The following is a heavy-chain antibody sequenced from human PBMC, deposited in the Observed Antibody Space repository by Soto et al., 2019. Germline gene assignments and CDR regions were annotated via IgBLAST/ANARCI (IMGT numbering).Heavy chain of an antibody. CDR1: GCSIISGGCC. D-gene: IGHD2-2*01. Sequence: AGCSIISGGCCWICISQNPGKGLEWIGYIYYSGSTYYNPSLKSRVTISVDTSKNQFSLKLSSVTAADTAVYYCARCGTDIVVVPAARERYYYPGMDVWGQGTTVTVSS. CDR3: ARCGTDIVVVPAARERYYYPGMDV. CDR2: IYYSGST. V-gene: IGHV4-31*02. J-gene: IGHJ6*02.